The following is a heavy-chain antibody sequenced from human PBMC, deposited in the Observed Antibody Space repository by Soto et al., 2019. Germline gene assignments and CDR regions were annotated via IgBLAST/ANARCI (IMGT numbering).Heavy chain of an antibody. CDR2: IKSKTEGGTI. J-gene: IGHJ6*02. CDR3: ATETPTYYYGMDV. Sequence: GGSLRLSCAVSGFTFSNAWMNWVRQAPGKGLEWVGRIKSKTEGGTIDYAAPVKGRFTISRDDSKNTLYAQVNSLKTEDTAVYYCATETPTYYYGMDVWGQGTTVTVSS. V-gene: IGHV3-15*07. CDR1: GFTFSNAW.